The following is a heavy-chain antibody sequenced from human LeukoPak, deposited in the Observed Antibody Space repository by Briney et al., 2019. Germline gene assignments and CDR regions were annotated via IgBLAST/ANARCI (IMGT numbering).Heavy chain of an antibody. CDR3: AVHPHGQQLALGYFDY. D-gene: IGHD6-13*01. J-gene: IGHJ4*02. CDR2: ISYDGSNK. Sequence: GRSLRLSCAASGFTFSSYGMHWVRQAPGKGLEWVAVISYDGSNKYYADSVKGRFTISRDNSENTLYLQMNSLRAEDTAVYYCAVHPHGQQLALGYFDYWGQGTLVTVSS. CDR1: GFTFSSYG. V-gene: IGHV3-30*03.